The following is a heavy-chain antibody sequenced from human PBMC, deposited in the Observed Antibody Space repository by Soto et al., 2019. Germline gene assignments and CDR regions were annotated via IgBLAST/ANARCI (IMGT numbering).Heavy chain of an antibody. Sequence: PSETLSLTCAVYGGSFSGYYWSWIRQPPGKGLEWIGEINHSGSINYNPSLKSRVTISVDTSKNQFSLKLSSVTAADTAVYYCARTSITIFGVVRGWFDPWGQGTLVTVSS. CDR1: GGSFSGYY. CDR2: INHSGSI. D-gene: IGHD3-3*01. CDR3: ARTSITIFGVVRGWFDP. J-gene: IGHJ5*02. V-gene: IGHV4-34*01.